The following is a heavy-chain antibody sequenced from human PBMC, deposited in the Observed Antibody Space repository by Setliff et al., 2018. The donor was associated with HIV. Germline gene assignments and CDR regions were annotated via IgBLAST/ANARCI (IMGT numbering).Heavy chain of an antibody. Sequence: SETLSLTCKVSDDSISSGGYYWTWIRKPAGKGLEWIGHIYTSGNTNYNPSLKSRVSISVATSKNQFFLTLTSVTAADSAVYYCARLGEHDTGDLDVWGKGTTVTVSS. D-gene: IGHD1-1*01. CDR3: ARLGEHDTGDLDV. J-gene: IGHJ6*04. CDR2: IYTSGNT. V-gene: IGHV4-61*09. CDR1: DDSISSGGYY.